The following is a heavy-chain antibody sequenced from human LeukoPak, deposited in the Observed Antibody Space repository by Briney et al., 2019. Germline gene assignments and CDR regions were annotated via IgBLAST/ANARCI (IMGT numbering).Heavy chain of an antibody. V-gene: IGHV3-43*02. Sequence: GGSLRLSCAAYGFTFEDYAMHWVRQAPGKGLEWVSFVTGDGSSTYYADSVKGRFTISRDNSKNSLYLQMNSLRIEDTALYYCAKDRDTTGYEHWGQGTLVTVSS. J-gene: IGHJ1*01. CDR2: VTGDGSST. CDR1: GFTFEDYA. CDR3: AKDRDTTGYEH. D-gene: IGHD3-22*01.